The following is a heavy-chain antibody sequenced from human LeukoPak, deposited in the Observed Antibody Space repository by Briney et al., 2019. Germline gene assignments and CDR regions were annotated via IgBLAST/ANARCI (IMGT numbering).Heavy chain of an antibody. D-gene: IGHD3-22*01. CDR3: ARLSYDSSGSYYFDY. V-gene: IGHV4-59*08. J-gene: IGHJ4*02. CDR2: IYYSGST. Sequence: SETLSLTCTVSGGSISSYYWSWIRQPPGKGLEWIGYIYYSGSTNYSPSLKSRVTISVDTSKNQFSLKLSSVTAADTAVYYCARLSYDSSGSYYFDYWGQGTLVTVSS. CDR1: GGSISSYY.